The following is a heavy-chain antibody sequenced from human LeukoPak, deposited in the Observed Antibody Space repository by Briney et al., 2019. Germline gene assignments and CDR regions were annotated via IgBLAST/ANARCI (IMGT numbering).Heavy chain of an antibody. CDR3: ARDAASSSWYQGGWFDP. J-gene: IGHJ5*02. D-gene: IGHD6-13*01. CDR1: GYTFTGYY. Sequence: APVKVSCKASGYTFTGYYMHWVRQAPGQGLEWMGWINPNSGGTNYAQKFQGRVTMTRDTSISTAYMELSRLRSDDTAVYYCARDAASSSWYQGGWFDPWGQGTLVTVSS. V-gene: IGHV1-2*02. CDR2: INPNSGGT.